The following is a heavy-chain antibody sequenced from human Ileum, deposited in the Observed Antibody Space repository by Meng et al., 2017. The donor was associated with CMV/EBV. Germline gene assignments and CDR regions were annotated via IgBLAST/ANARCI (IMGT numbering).Heavy chain of an antibody. Sequence: GPPLEKPPQTLTLTCTFSGFSLTTSGVGVGWIRQPPGQALEWLALIYWDNTKHYSPSLNSRLSITRDTSKNQVVLTMTTMDPVDTATYYCAHKAPADGIFDSWGQGALVTVSS. J-gene: IGHJ4*02. V-gene: IGHV2-5*02. D-gene: IGHD6-13*01. CDR1: GFSLTTSGVG. CDR2: IYWDNTK. CDR3: AHKAPADGIFDS.